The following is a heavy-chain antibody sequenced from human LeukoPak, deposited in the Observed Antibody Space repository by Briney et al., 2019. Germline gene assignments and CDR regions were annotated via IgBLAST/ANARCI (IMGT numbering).Heavy chain of an antibody. Sequence: SETLSLTCTVSGGSISSYYWSWIRQPPGKGLEWIGCIYYGGSTDYNPSLKSRVTISKDTSKTQFSLRLSSVTSADTAVYYCARARLDSSGRFDSWGQGTLVTVSS. CDR1: GGSISSYY. CDR3: ARARLDSSGRFDS. D-gene: IGHD3-22*01. CDR2: IYYGGST. J-gene: IGHJ4*02. V-gene: IGHV4-59*01.